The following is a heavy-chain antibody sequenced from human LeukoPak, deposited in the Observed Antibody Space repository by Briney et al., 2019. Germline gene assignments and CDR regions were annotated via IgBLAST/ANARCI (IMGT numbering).Heavy chain of an antibody. CDR1: GFTFSAYG. CDR2: VSYDGSNK. V-gene: IGHV3-30*18. D-gene: IGHD5-12*01. CDR3: AKDLSREWLRRLADY. J-gene: IGHJ4*02. Sequence: GGSLRLSCAASGFTFSAYGMHWVRQAPGKGREGVAMVSYDGSNKYYADSVKGRFTISRDNSKSTLYLQMNSLRLEDTAVYYCAKDLSREWLRRLADYWGQGTLVTVSS.